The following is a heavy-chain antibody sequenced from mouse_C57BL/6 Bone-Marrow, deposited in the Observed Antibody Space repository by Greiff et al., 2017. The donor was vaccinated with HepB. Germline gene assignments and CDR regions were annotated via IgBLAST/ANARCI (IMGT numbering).Heavy chain of an antibody. Sequence: QVQLQQSGAELVRPGASVKLSCKASGYTFTDYYINWVKQRPGQGLEWIARIYPGSGNTYYNEKFKGKATLTAEKSSSTAYMQLSSLTSEDSAVYFCAREGLQLRLFAYWGQGTLVTVSA. CDR1: GYTFTDYY. D-gene: IGHD3-2*02. CDR2: IYPGSGNT. J-gene: IGHJ3*01. CDR3: AREGLQLRLFAY. V-gene: IGHV1-76*01.